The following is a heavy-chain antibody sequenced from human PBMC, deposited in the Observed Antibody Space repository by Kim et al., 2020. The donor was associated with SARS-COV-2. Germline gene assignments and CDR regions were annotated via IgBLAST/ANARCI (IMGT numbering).Heavy chain of an antibody. V-gene: IGHV5-51*01. CDR2: IYPGDSDT. D-gene: IGHD6-19*01. CDR1: GYSFTSYW. J-gene: IGHJ6*02. CDR3: ASAPWRSSGWLASRVDV. Sequence: GESLQISCKGSGYSFTSYWIGWVRQMPGKGLEWMGIIYPGDSDTRYSPSFQGQVTISADKSISTAYLQWSSLKASDTAMYYCASAPWRSSGWLASRVDVWGQGTTVTVSS.